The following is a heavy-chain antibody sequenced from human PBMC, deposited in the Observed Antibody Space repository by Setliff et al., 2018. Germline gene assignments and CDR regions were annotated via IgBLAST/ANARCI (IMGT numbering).Heavy chain of an antibody. CDR1: GFTFSSYW. D-gene: IGHD1-20*01. V-gene: IGHV3-74*01. J-gene: IGHJ4*02. CDR2: INSDGSST. CDR3: ARVGRITGTFPGYFDY. Sequence: PGGSLRLSCAASGFTFSSYWMHLVRQAPGKGLVWVSRINSDGSSTSYADSVKGRFTISRDNAKNTLYLQMNSLRAEDTAVYYCARVGRITGTFPGYFDYWGQGTLVTVSS.